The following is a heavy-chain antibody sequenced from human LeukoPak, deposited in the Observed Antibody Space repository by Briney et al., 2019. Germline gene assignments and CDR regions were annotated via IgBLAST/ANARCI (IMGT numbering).Heavy chain of an antibody. D-gene: IGHD2-2*01. CDR1: GYSISSGYY. Sequence: SETLSLTCTVSGYSISSGYYWGWIRQPPGKGLEWIGSIYHSGSTYYNPSLKSRVTISVDTSKNQFSLKLSSVTAADTAVYYCARDPARGSLYWGQGTLVTVSS. CDR2: IYHSGST. V-gene: IGHV4-38-2*02. CDR3: ARDPARGSLY. J-gene: IGHJ4*02.